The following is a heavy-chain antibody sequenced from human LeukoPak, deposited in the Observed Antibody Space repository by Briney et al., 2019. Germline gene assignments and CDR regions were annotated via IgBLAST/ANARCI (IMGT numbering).Heavy chain of an antibody. D-gene: IGHD4-17*01. Sequence: GESLKISCKGSGYSFTSYWIGWVRQMPGKGLEWMGIIYPGDSDTRYSPSFQGQVTISADKSISTAYLQWSSLKASDTAMYYCARLYGDEYYYYYMDVWGKGTTVTVSS. J-gene: IGHJ6*03. CDR3: ARLYGDEYYYYYMDV. CDR2: IYPGDSDT. V-gene: IGHV5-51*01. CDR1: GYSFTSYW.